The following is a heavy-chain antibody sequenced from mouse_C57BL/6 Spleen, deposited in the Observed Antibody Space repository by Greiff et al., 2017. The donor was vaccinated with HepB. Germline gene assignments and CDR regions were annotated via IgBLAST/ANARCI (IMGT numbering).Heavy chain of an antibody. V-gene: IGHV2-2*01. CDR2: IWSGGST. CDR1: GFSLTSYG. D-gene: IGHD1-1*01. CDR3: ARNFPYYYGSSYGYFDV. J-gene: IGHJ1*03. Sequence: VKLVESGPGLVQPSQSLSITCTVSGFSLTSYGVHWVRQSPGKGLEWLGVIWSGGSTDYNAAFISRLSISKDNSKSQVFFKMNSLQADDTAIYYCARNFPYYYGSSYGYFDVWGTGTTVTVSS.